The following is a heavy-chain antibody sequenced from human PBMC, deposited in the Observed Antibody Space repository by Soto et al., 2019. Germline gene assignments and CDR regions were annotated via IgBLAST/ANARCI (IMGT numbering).Heavy chain of an antibody. J-gene: IGHJ4*02. D-gene: IGHD3-10*01. V-gene: IGHV3-30-3*02. CDR2: ISYDGSNK. CDR1: GFTFSSYA. CDR3: AKQSYYGSGSSYFDY. Sequence: GGSLRLSCAASGFTFSSYAMHWIRQAPGKGLEWVAVISYDGSNKYYADSVKGRFTISRDNSKNTLYLQMNSLRAEDTAVYYCAKQSYYGSGSSYFDYWGQGTLVTVSS.